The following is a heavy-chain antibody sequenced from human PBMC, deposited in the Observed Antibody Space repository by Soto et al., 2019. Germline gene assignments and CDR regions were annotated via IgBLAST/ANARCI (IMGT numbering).Heavy chain of an antibody. V-gene: IGHV4-30-2*01. CDR1: GGSISSDGYS. CDR3: AREGSNYAGTCFYYGMDV. J-gene: IGHJ6*02. Sequence: PSETLSLTCAVSGGSISSDGYSWSWIRQPPGKGLEWIGYIYHSGSTYYNPSLKSRVTISVDRSKNQFSLKLSSVTAADTAVYYCAREGSNYAGTCFYYGMDVWGQGTTVTVSS. CDR2: IYHSGST. D-gene: IGHD4-4*01.